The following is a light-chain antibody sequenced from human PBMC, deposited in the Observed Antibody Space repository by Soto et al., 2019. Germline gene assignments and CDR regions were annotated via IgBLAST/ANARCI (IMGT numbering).Light chain of an antibody. CDR3: SSYTSSSTHV. V-gene: IGLV2-14*03. J-gene: IGLJ1*01. CDR2: DVN. Sequence: QSVLTQPASVSGSPGQSIAISCTGTSSDVGGYDYVSWYQQLPGKAPKLMIYDVNNRPSGVSNRFSGSKSGNTASLTISGLQAEDEADYYCSSYTSSSTHVVGTGTKSPS. CDR1: SSDVGGYDY.